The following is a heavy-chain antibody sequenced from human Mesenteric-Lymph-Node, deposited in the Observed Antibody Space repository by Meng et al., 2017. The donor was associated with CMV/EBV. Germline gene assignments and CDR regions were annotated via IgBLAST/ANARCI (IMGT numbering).Heavy chain of an antibody. Sequence: GESLKISCAASGFTFSDYYMSWIRQAPGKGLQWVALIKEEESDIYYVDSVKGRFTISRDNARKAVYLQMNNLRAEDTALYYCARGRGDVWGQGTTVTVSS. J-gene: IGHJ6*02. CDR2: IKEEESDI. D-gene: IGHD3-10*01. CDR1: GFTFSDYY. V-gene: IGHV3-7*01. CDR3: ARGRGDV.